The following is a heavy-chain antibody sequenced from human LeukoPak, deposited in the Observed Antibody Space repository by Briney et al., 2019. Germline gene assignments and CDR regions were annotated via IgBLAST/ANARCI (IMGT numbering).Heavy chain of an antibody. CDR2: TYYRSKWYN. CDR1: GDTVSTNSAS. J-gene: IGHJ5*02. D-gene: IGHD6-19*01. Sequence: SQTLSLTCAISGDTVSTNSASWNWIRQSPSRGLEWLGRTYYRSKWYNDYAVSVKSRITINPDTSKNQFSLHLNSVTPEDTAVYYCARDSSSGWYDDHRYWLGPWGQGILVTVSS. V-gene: IGHV6-1*01. CDR3: ARDSSSGWYDDHRYWLGP.